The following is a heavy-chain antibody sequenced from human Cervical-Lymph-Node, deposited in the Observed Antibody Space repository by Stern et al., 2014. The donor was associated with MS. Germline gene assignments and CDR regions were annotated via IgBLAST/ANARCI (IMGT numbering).Heavy chain of an antibody. CDR1: GFTFSSYG. Sequence: QVQLVESGGGVVQPGRSLRLSCAASGFTFSSYGMHWVRQAPGKGLEWVAVIWYDGSNKYYADSVKGRFTISRDNSKNTLYLQMNSLRAEDTAVYYCARDILKTPYGMDVWGQGTTVTVSS. J-gene: IGHJ6*02. CDR3: ARDILKTPYGMDV. V-gene: IGHV3-33*01. CDR2: IWYDGSNK.